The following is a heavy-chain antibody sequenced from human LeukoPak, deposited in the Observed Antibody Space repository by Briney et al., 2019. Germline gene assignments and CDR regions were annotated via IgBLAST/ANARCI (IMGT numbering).Heavy chain of an antibody. CDR2: ISGSGSGGST. Sequence: GGSLRLSCAASGFTFSSSAMSWVRQAPGKGLEWVSNISGSGSGGSTYYADSVKGRFTISRDNSKNTLYLQMNSLRAEDTAVYYCAKTGYGDYLFDYWGQGTLVTVSS. CDR1: GFTFSSSA. V-gene: IGHV3-23*01. CDR3: AKTGYGDYLFDY. J-gene: IGHJ4*02. D-gene: IGHD4-17*01.